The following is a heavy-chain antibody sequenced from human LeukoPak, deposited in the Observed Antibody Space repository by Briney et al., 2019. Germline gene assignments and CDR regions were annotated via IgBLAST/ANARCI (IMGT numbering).Heavy chain of an antibody. CDR3: AKDHYLHYSP. CDR2: MNPHSGDT. CDR1: GYTFTSYD. Sequence: ASVTVSCTAAGYTFTSYDIYWVRQASGQRFEWMGWMNPHSGDTGYPQKFQGRVTMTRNTSINTAYMELINLRPEDTPVYYCAKDHYLHYSPWGQGTLVTVSS. V-gene: IGHV1-8*01. J-gene: IGHJ5*02. D-gene: IGHD4-11*01.